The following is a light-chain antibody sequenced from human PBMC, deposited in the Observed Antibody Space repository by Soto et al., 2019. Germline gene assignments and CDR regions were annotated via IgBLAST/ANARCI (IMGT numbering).Light chain of an antibody. Sequence: LTQPASVSWSPGQSITISCTGTSSDVGGYNYVSWYQQHPGKAPKLMIYDVSNRPSGVSNRFSGSKSGNTASLTISGLQAEDDADYYCSSYTSSSTPYVFGTGTNVTVL. V-gene: IGLV2-14*01. J-gene: IGLJ1*01. CDR2: DVS. CDR3: SSYTSSSTPYV. CDR1: SSDVGGYNY.